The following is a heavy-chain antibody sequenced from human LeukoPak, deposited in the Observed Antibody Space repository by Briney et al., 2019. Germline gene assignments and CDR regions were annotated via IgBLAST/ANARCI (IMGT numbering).Heavy chain of an antibody. V-gene: IGHV1-18*01. CDR2: ISAYNGNT. J-gene: IGHJ3*02. D-gene: IGHD2-2*01. CDR3: ATRNHKYCSNIRCLISAFDI. CDR1: GYTFTSYG. Sequence: GASVKVSCKASGYTFTSYGISWVRQAPGQGLEWMGWISAYNGNTNYAQKLQGRVTMTTDTSTDTGYMELSSLRSEDTAVYYCATRNHKYCSNIRCLISAFDIWGQGTMVTVSS.